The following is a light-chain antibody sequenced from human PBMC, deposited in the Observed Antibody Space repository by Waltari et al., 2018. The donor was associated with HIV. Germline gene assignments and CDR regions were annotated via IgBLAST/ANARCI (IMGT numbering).Light chain of an antibody. V-gene: IGLV2-14*01. Sequence: QSALTPPASVSGSPGQSITISCTGTSSDVGGYNYVSWYQQHPGKAPKLMIYEVSNRPSGVSNRFSGSKSGNTASLTISGLQAEDEADYYCSSYRSSSTWVFGGGTKLTVL. CDR3: SSYRSSSTWV. CDR1: SSDVGGYNY. J-gene: IGLJ3*02. CDR2: EVS.